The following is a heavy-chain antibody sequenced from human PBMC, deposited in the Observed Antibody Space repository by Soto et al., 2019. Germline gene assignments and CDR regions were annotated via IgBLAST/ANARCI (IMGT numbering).Heavy chain of an antibody. D-gene: IGHD5-12*01. J-gene: IGHJ4*02. CDR3: ARDSPIGSTYSGYHAIDS. CDR2: TIPILDVA. Sequence: QVQLVQSGAEVKKPGSSVKVSCKASGGTFSTSTFTWVRQAPGQGLEWMGRTIPILDVADYAQDFQGRVTMTAXKXTXTXXMELPGLTSKATAVYYCARDSPIGSTYSGYHAIDSWGQGTLVTVSS. V-gene: IGHV1-69*08. CDR1: GGTFSTST.